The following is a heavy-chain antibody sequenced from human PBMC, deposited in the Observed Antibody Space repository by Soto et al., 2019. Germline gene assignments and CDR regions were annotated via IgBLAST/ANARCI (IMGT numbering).Heavy chain of an antibody. J-gene: IGHJ4*02. V-gene: IGHV3-30*03. CDR3: ARDWGTYYYGAGSSH. D-gene: IGHD3-10*01. CDR1: GFIFSSYG. CDR2: VSYDETNK. Sequence: QVQLVESGGGVVQPGKSLRLSCTTSGFIFSSYGMNWVRQAPGKGLEWVAVVSYDETNKYHADSVKGRFTISRDNSKNTLYLHMNRLTIEDTDVYYCARDWGTYYYGAGSSHWGQGTQVTVSS.